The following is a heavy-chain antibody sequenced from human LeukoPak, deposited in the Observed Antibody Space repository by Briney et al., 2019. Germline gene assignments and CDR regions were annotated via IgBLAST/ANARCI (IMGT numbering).Heavy chain of an antibody. Sequence: PGGSLRLSCAASGFTFSYSAMHWVRQAPGKGLEYASVISSNGGSTYYANSVKGRFTISRDNSKNTLYLQMGSLRAEDMAVYYCARGRLVVTALDYWGQGTLVTVSS. V-gene: IGHV3-64*01. CDR2: ISSNGGST. CDR1: GFTFSYSA. J-gene: IGHJ4*02. D-gene: IGHD2-21*02. CDR3: ARGRLVVTALDY.